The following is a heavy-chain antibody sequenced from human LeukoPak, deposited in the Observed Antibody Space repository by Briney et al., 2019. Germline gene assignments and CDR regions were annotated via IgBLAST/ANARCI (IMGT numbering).Heavy chain of an antibody. CDR3: ANDPLNYYYYYMDV. V-gene: IGHV3-30*02. Sequence: GSLRLSCAASGFTFSSYGMHWVRQAPGKGLEWMAFIRYDGSNKYYADSVKGRFTISRDNSKNTLYLQMYSLRAEDTAVYYCANDPLNYYYYYMDVWGKGTTVTVSS. J-gene: IGHJ6*03. CDR2: IRYDGSNK. CDR1: GFTFSSYG.